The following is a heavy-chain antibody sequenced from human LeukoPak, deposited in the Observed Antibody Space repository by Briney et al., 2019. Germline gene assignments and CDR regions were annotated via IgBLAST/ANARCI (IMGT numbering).Heavy chain of an antibody. CDR3: ARDPYYDILTGYGNGMDV. CDR1: GFTVSSNY. V-gene: IGHV3-53*01. D-gene: IGHD3-9*01. J-gene: IGHJ6*02. Sequence: GRSLRLSCAASGFTVSSNYMSWVRQAPGKGLEWVSVISSGGSTYYADSVKGRFTISRDNSKNTLYLQMNSLRAEDTAVYYCARDPYYDILTGYGNGMDVWGQGTTVTVSS. CDR2: ISSGGST.